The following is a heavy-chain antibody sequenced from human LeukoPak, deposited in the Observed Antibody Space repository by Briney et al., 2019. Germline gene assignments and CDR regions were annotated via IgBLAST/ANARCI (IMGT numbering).Heavy chain of an antibody. CDR3: ARLGIAAAGYYYYYMDV. Sequence: TSETLSLTCAVYGGSFSGYYWSWIRQPPGKGLEWIGEINHSGSTNYNPSLKSRVTISVDTSKNQFSLKLSSVTAADTAVYYCARLGIAAAGYYYYYMDVWGKGTTVTVSS. J-gene: IGHJ6*03. CDR1: GGSFSGYY. CDR2: INHSGST. D-gene: IGHD6-13*01. V-gene: IGHV4-34*01.